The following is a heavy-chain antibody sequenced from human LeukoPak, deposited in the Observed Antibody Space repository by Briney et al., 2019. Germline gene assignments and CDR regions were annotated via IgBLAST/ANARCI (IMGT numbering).Heavy chain of an antibody. CDR2: IYYSGST. J-gene: IGHJ6*03. V-gene: IGHV4-39*07. CDR3: ARTVGDGSGSYLYYYYYMDV. D-gene: IGHD3-10*01. CDR1: GGSISSSSYY. Sequence: PSETLSLTCTVSGGSISSSSYYWGWIRQPPGKGLEWIGSIYYSGSTYYNPSLKSRVTISVDTSKNQFSLKLSSVTAADTAVYYCARTVGDGSGSYLYYYYYMDVWGKGTTVTVSS.